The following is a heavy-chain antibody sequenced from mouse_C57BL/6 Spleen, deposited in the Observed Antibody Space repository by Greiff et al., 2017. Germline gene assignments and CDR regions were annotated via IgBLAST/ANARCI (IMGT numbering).Heavy chain of an antibody. J-gene: IGHJ3*01. CDR2: ISSGGDYI. CDR3: TRDKGIPFAY. V-gene: IGHV5-9-1*02. CDR1: GFTFSSYA. Sequence: EVHLVESGEGLVKPGGSLKLSCAASGFTFSSYAMSWVRQTPEKRLEWVAYISSGGDYIYYADTVKGRFTISRDNARNTLYLQMSSLKSEDTAMYYCTRDKGIPFAYWGQGTLVTVSA.